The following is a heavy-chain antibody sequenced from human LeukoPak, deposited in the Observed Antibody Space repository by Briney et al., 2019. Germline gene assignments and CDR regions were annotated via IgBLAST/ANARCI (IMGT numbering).Heavy chain of an antibody. V-gene: IGHV2-5*02. CDR3: ARSPYYDSSFDS. Sequence: KMSGPTLVKPTQTLTLICTFSGFSLTTHGVGVAWIRQPPGKAPEWLAIIYWDGDKRFSPSLKTRLTITKDTSKYQVVLTMTNMDPVDTATYYCARSPYYDSSFDSWGQGTLVTVSS. J-gene: IGHJ4*02. CDR1: GFSLTTHGVG. D-gene: IGHD3-22*01. CDR2: IYWDGDK.